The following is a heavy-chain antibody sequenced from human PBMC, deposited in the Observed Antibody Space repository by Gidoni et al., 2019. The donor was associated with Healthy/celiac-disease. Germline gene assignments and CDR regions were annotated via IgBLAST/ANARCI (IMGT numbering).Heavy chain of an antibody. D-gene: IGHD6-13*01. V-gene: IGHV1-46*01. CDR1: GYTFTSYY. CDR2: INPSGGST. Sequence: QVQLVQSGAEVKKPGASVKVSCKASGYTFTSYYIHWVRQAPGQGLEWMGIINPSGGSTSYAQKFQGRVTMTRDTSTSTVYMELSSLRSEDTAVYYCARDSGGIAAAGTGEYYFDYWGQGTLVTVSS. CDR3: ARDSGGIAAAGTGEYYFDY. J-gene: IGHJ4*02.